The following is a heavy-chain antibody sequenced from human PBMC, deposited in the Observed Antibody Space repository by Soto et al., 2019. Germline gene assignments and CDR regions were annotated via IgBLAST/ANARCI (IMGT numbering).Heavy chain of an antibody. V-gene: IGHV3-23*01. CDR3: AAALTVTGRGRGC. J-gene: IGHJ4*02. D-gene: IGHD2-21*02. Sequence: GGSLRLSCAASGFTFREYAMSWVRQAPGKGLEWVSVISGSGGSTDYADSVKGRFTISRDNSKNTLFLQMNNLRAEDTAVYYCAAALTVTGRGRGCWGQGTLVTVSS. CDR1: GFTFREYA. CDR2: ISGSGGST.